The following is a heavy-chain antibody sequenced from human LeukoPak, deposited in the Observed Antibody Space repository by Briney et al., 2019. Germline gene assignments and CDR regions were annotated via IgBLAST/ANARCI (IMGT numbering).Heavy chain of an antibody. D-gene: IGHD2-8*02. J-gene: IGHJ5*02. Sequence: SQTLSLTCTVSGGSISSGGYYWSWIRQPPGKGLEWIGYIYHSGSTYYNPSLKSRVTISVDRSKNQFSLKLSSVTAADTAVYYCARGGWCMPSCWFDPWGQGTLVTVSS. CDR1: GGSISSGGYY. CDR3: ARGGWCMPSCWFDP. V-gene: IGHV4-30-2*01. CDR2: IYHSGST.